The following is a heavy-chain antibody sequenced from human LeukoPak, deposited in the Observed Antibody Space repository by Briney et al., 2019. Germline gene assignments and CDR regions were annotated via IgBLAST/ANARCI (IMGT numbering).Heavy chain of an antibody. Sequence: GGSLRLSCAASGFTFSSYSMNWVRQAPGKGPVWVSRISTDGSSTSHADSVKGRFTISRDNGKNTLYLQLNSLRAEDTAVYYCASYLTSIPSGMDVWGQGTTVTVSS. J-gene: IGHJ6*02. D-gene: IGHD2/OR15-2a*01. CDR3: ASYLTSIPSGMDV. CDR1: GFTFSSYS. V-gene: IGHV3-74*01. CDR2: ISTDGSST.